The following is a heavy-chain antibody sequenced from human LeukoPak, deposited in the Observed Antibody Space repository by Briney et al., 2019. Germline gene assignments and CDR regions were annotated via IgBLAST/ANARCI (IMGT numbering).Heavy chain of an antibody. J-gene: IGHJ4*02. CDR1: GGSISSGDYY. Sequence: LQTLSLTCTVSGGSISSGDYYWSWIRQPPGKGLEWIGYIYYSGSTYYNPSLKSRVTISVDTSKNQFSLKLSSVTGADTTVYYCARAPYYYDSSGYPFDYWGQGTVVTVSS. CDR2: IYYSGST. CDR3: ARAPYYYDSSGYPFDY. D-gene: IGHD3-22*01. V-gene: IGHV4-30-4*08.